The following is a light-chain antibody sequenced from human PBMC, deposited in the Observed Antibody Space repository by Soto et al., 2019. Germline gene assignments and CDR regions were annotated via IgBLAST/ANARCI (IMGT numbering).Light chain of an antibody. V-gene: IGKV3-20*01. CDR2: GAS. CDR1: QSVSTNF. Sequence: EIVLTQSPGTLSLSPGEGATLSCRASQSVSTNFFAWYQQKPGQAPRLLIYGASTRATGIPDRFSGSGSGTDFTLTISRLEPEDFAVYYCKQYGRTSWTFGQGTKVEIK. CDR3: KQYGRTSWT. J-gene: IGKJ1*01.